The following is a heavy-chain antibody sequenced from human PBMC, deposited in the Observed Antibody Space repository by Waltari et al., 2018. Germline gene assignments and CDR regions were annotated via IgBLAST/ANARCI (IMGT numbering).Heavy chain of an antibody. CDR2: IWYDGSNK. CDR1: GLSFTNHG. J-gene: IGHJ3*02. CDR3: ARGDGGSGLGASDI. Sequence: QVQLVESGGGVVQSGRSRRRSCGGDGLSFTNHGRTWVRQAPGKGLEWVAVIWYDGSNKNYVDAVKGRFTISRDNSKNTMYLEMNRLRAEDTAVYFCARGDGGSGLGASDIWGQGTMVTVSS. D-gene: IGHD3-3*01. V-gene: IGHV3-33*01.